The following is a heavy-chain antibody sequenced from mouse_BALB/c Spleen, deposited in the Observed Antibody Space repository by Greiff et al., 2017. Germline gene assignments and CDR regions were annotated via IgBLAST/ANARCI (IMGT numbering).Heavy chain of an antibody. J-gene: IGHJ2*01. Sequence: EVKLMESGGGLVKPGGSLKLSCAASGFTFSSYAMSWVRQTPEKRLEWVATISSGGSYTYYPDSVKGRFTISRDNAKNTLYLQMSSLRSEDTAMYYCARDYDYDRHFDYWGQGTTLTVSS. V-gene: IGHV5-9-3*01. CDR1: GFTFSSYA. D-gene: IGHD2-4*01. CDR2: ISSGGSYT. CDR3: ARDYDYDRHFDY.